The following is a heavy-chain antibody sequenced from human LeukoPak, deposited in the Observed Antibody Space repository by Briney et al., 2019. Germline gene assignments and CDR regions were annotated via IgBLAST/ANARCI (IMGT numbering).Heavy chain of an antibody. D-gene: IGHD3-3*01. CDR3: ACFVLRFLEWSEYYFDY. CDR1: GGTFSSYA. V-gene: IGHV1-69*13. Sequence: SVKVSCKASGGTFSSYAISWVRQAPGQGLEWMGGIIPIFGTANYAQKFQGRVTITADGSTSTAYMELSSLRSEDTAVYYCACFVLRFLEWSEYYFDYWGQGTLVTVSS. J-gene: IGHJ4*02. CDR2: IIPIFGTA.